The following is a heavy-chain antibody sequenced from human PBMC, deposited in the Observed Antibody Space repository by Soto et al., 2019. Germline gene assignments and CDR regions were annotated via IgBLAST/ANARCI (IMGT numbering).Heavy chain of an antibody. CDR2: IDPSDSYT. CDR1: GYSFTSYW. J-gene: IGHJ4*02. V-gene: IGHV5-10-1*03. CDR3: ARHIVAYCGGDCYSGDY. D-gene: IGHD2-21*02. Sequence: DVQLVQSGAEVKKPGESLRISCKGSGYSFTSYWISWVRQMPGKGLEWMGRIDPSDSYTNYSPSFQGHVTISADKSISTAYLQWSSLKASDTAMYYCARHIVAYCGGDCYSGDYWGQGTLVTVSS.